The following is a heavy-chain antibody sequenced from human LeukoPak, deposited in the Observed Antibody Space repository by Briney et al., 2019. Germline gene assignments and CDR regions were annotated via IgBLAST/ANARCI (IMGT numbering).Heavy chain of an antibody. CDR3: AKDRVPNRYYYDSSGTYYFDY. Sequence: PGGSLRLSCAASGFTFSSYAMSWVRQAPGKGLEWVSAISGSGGSTYYADSVKGRFTISRDNSKNTLYLQMNSLRAEDTAVYYCAKDRVPNRYYYDSSGTYYFDYWGQGTLVTVSS. CDR2: ISGSGGST. J-gene: IGHJ4*02. D-gene: IGHD3-22*01. V-gene: IGHV3-23*01. CDR1: GFTFSSYA.